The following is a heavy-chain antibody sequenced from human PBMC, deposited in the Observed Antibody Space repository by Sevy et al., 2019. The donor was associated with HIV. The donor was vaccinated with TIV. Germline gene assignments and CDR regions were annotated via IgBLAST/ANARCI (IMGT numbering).Heavy chain of an antibody. V-gene: IGHV3-23*01. CDR3: AKNEKVGSGYLAMDV. CDR2: ISGSGDNT. CDR1: GFTFSNYA. D-gene: IGHD3-3*01. Sequence: GGSLRLSCAASGFTFSNYAMNWVRQTPGKGLEWVSSISGSGDNTYYADSVKGRLTISRDVSYNTVTLQMSSLRAEDTAVYYCAKNEKVGSGYLAMDVWGQGTTVTVSS. J-gene: IGHJ6*02.